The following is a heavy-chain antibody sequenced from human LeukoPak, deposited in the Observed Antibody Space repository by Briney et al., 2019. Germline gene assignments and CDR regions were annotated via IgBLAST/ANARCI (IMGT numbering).Heavy chain of an antibody. CDR2: ISYDGSNK. D-gene: IGHD3-10*01. Sequence: GGSLRLSCAASGFTFSSYGMHWVRQAPGKGLEWVAVISYDGSNKYYADSVKGRFTISRDNSKNTLYLQMNSLRAEDTAVYYCAKEGHTYYYGSGSYYKNYYYYYMDVWGKGTTVTVSS. J-gene: IGHJ6*03. CDR1: GFTFSSYG. V-gene: IGHV3-30*18. CDR3: AKEGHTYYYGSGSYYKNYYYYYMDV.